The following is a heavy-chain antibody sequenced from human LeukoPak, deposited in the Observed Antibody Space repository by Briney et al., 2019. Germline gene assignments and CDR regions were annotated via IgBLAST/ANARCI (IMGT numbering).Heavy chain of an antibody. CDR3: ARTDYGDHPLYYYYGMDV. CDR2: ISSSGSTI. Sequence: AGGSLRLSCAASGFTFSSYEMNWVRQAPGKGLEWVSYISSSGSTIYYADSVKGRFTISRDNAKNSLYLQMNSLRAEDTAVYYCARTDYGDHPLYYYYGMDVWGQGTTVTVSS. CDR1: GFTFSSYE. J-gene: IGHJ6*02. D-gene: IGHD4-17*01. V-gene: IGHV3-48*03.